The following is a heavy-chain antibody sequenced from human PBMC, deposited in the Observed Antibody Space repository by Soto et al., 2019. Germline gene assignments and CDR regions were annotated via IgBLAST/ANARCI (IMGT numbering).Heavy chain of an antibody. D-gene: IGHD3-3*01. CDR1: GYTFTSYY. V-gene: IGHV1-46*01. CDR3: ARDLTYYDFWSGYPNYYYGMDV. CDR2: INPSGGST. Sequence: QVQLVQSGAEVKKPGASVKVSCKASGYTFTSYYMHWVRQAPGQGLEWMGIINPSGGSTSYAQKFQGRVTMTRDTSTSTVYMELRSLSSEDTAVYYCARDLTYYDFWSGYPNYYYGMDVWGQGTTVTVSS. J-gene: IGHJ6*02.